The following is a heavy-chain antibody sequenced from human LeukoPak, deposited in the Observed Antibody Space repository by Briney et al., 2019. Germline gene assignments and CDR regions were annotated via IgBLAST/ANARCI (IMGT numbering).Heavy chain of an antibody. CDR1: GGSISSYY. Sequence: SETLSLTCTVSGGSISSYYWSWIRQPPGKGLEWIGYIYYSGSTNYNPSLKSRVTISVDASKNQFSLKLSSVTAADTAVYYYARLGITMVRGSTQWYFDLWGRGTLVTVSS. J-gene: IGHJ2*01. V-gene: IGHV4-59*08. D-gene: IGHD3-10*01. CDR3: ARLGITMVRGSTQWYFDL. CDR2: IYYSGST.